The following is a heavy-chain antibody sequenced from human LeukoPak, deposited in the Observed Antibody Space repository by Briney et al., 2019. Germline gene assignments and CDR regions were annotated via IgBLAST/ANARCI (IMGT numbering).Heavy chain of an antibody. CDR2: ISWNNGSI. Sequence: HPGGSLRLSCAASGFTFDDYAMHWVRQAPGKGLEWVSGISWNNGSIDYADSVKGRFTISRDNAKNSLYLHMNSLRSEDTALYYCAKSYFDSSDYYGGSYFDYWGQGTLVTVSS. D-gene: IGHD3-22*01. J-gene: IGHJ4*02. V-gene: IGHV3-9*01. CDR1: GFTFDDYA. CDR3: AKSYFDSSDYYGGSYFDY.